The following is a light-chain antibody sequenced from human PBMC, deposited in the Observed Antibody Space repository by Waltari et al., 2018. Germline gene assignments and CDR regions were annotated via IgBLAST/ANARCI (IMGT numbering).Light chain of an antibody. J-gene: IGLJ2*01. CDR2: DVS. Sequence: QSALPQPTSVSGSPGQSITISCTGSLSDIDTYNYVSRYQQHPGKAPKLVIFDVSARPSGVSSRFSGSKSGNTASLTISGLQAEDEADYFCSSYSSSNTLVVFGGGTKLTVL. V-gene: IGLV2-14*03. CDR1: LSDIDTYNY. CDR3: SSYSSSNTLVV.